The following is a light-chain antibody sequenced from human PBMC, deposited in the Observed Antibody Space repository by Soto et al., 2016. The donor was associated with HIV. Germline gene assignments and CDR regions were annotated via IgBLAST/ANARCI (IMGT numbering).Light chain of an antibody. CDR2: DDS. J-gene: IGLJ2*01. CDR3: QVWDSDRDHVV. CDR1: KIGSKL. V-gene: IGLV3-21*02. Sequence: SYVLTQPPSVSVAPGQTATITCGGNKIGSKLVHWYRQRPGQAPVLVIYDDSDRPSGIPERFSGSNSGNTATPTINTVEAGDEADYYCQVWDSDRDHVVFGGGTKLNVL.